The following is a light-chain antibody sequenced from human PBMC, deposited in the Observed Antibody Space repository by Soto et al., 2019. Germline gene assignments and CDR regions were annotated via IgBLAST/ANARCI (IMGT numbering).Light chain of an antibody. V-gene: IGLV2-11*01. J-gene: IGLJ1*01. CDR3: CSYAGSYTYV. CDR2: DVN. CDR1: SSDVGGYNS. Sequence: QSALTQPRSVSGSPGQSVTISCTGTSSDVGGYNSVSWYQQHPGKAPRVMIYDVNKRPSGVPDRFSGSKSGNTASLTISGLQAEDEADYYCCSYAGSYTYVFATGTKLTVL.